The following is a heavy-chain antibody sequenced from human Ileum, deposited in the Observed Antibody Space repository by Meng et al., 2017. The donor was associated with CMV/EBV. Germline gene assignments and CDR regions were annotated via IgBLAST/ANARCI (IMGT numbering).Heavy chain of an antibody. Sequence: GESLKISCAASGFTFSTYDMHWVRQATGKGLEWVSGIGTVGDTYYPDSVKGRFTISREHAKNSLYLQMNSLRAGDTAVNYCARSLDYWGQGTLVTVSS. J-gene: IGHJ4*02. CDR3: ARSLDY. CDR1: GFTFSTYD. CDR2: IGTVGDT. V-gene: IGHV3-13*01.